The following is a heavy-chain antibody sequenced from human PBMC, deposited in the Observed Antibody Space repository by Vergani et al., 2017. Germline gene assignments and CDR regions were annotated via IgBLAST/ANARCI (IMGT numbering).Heavy chain of an antibody. V-gene: IGHV3-7*01. D-gene: IGHD5-12*01. Sequence: EVQLVESGGGLVQPGGSLRLSCAASGFTFSSYWMSWVRQAPGKGLEWVANIKQDGSEKYYVDSVKGRFTISRDNAKNSLYLQMNSLRAEDTAVYYCARDVDIVATSYYYYYMDVWGKGTTVTVSS. J-gene: IGHJ6*03. CDR1: GFTFSSYW. CDR3: ARDVDIVATSYYYYYMDV. CDR2: IKQDGSEK.